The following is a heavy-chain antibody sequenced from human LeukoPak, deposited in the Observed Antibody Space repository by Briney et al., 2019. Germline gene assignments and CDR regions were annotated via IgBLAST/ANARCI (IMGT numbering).Heavy chain of an antibody. CDR2: IYYGGST. J-gene: IGHJ4*02. Sequence: SETLSLTCTVSGGSFSGSSYYWGWIRQPPGKGLEWIGTIYYGGSTYYNPSLKSRVTISLDTSKNQFSLNLNSVTAADTAVYHCARHWEDYGDYVHGLDYWGQGTLVTVSS. CDR1: GGSFSGSSYY. D-gene: IGHD4-17*01. CDR3: ARHWEDYGDYVHGLDY. V-gene: IGHV4-39*01.